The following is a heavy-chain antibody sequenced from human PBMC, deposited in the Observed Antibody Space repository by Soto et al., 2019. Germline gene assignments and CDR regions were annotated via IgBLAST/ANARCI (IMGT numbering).Heavy chain of an antibody. CDR1: GFTFSSYS. J-gene: IGHJ5*02. D-gene: IGHD2-2*01. CDR3: ARDYIVVVPAAMVNWFDP. CDR2: ISSSSSYI. V-gene: IGHV3-21*01. Sequence: GGSLRLSCAASGFTFSSYSMNWVRQAPGKGLEWVSSISSSSSYIYYADSVKGRFTISRDNAKNSLYLQMNSLRAEDTAVYYWARDYIVVVPAAMVNWFDPWGQGTLDTVSS.